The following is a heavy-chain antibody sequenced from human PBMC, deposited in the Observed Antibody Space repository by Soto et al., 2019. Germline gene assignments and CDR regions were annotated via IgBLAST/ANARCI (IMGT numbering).Heavy chain of an antibody. CDR2: ISSTTHYI. CDR3: ARESEDLASNFDY. J-gene: IGHJ4*02. Sequence: GGSLRLSCAASGFTFTRYSMNWVRQAPGKGLEWVSSISSTTHYIYYADSMRGRFTISRDNAKNAVYLEMNSLRAEDTAVYYCARESEDLASNFDYWGQGTLVTVSS. CDR1: GFTFTRYS. V-gene: IGHV3-21*06.